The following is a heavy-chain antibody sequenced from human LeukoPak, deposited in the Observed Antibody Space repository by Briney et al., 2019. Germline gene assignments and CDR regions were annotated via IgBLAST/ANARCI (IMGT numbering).Heavy chain of an antibody. CDR2: ISSSSNYI. CDR3: ARVVQQLAYGMDV. V-gene: IGHV3-21*01. Sequence: PGGSLRLSCAASGFTFISYSMNWVRQAPGKGLEWVSSISSSSNYIYYADSVKGRFTISRDNTKNSVYLQMSSLRAEDTAVYYCARVVQQLAYGMDVWGQGTTVTASS. D-gene: IGHD1-1*01. J-gene: IGHJ6*02. CDR1: GFTFISYS.